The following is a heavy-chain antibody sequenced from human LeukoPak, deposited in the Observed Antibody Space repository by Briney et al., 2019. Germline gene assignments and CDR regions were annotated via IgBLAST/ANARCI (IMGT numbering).Heavy chain of an antibody. V-gene: IGHV4-4*07. D-gene: IGHD4-11*01. CDR1: GGSISNYY. Sequence: SDTLSLTCIVSGGSISNYYWSWLRQPAGKGLEWIGRIYSSGSTNYNPSLKSRLTMSVDTSKNQFSLRLSSVTAADTAVYYCARDRGAGDYSTFFDYWGQGTLVTVSS. J-gene: IGHJ4*02. CDR2: IYSSGST. CDR3: ARDRGAGDYSTFFDY.